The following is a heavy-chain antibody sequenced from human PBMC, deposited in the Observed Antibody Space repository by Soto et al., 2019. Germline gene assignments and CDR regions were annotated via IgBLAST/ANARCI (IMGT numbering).Heavy chain of an antibody. J-gene: IGHJ3*01. D-gene: IGHD3-10*02. V-gene: IGHV3-23*01. Sequence: VQLLESGGGLVQPGGSLRLSCAASGFIFRTHVMSWVRQTPGKGLEWVSVISGSGDTTYYADSVKGRFTISRDNSKDTLSLQMNSLGAEDTALYYCAKDGGTYYDVPFAFDVWGQGTVVTVSS. CDR1: GFIFRTHV. CDR2: ISGSGDTT. CDR3: AKDGGTYYDVPFAFDV.